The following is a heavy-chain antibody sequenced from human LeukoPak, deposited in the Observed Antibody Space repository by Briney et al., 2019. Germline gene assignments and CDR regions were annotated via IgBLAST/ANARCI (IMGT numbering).Heavy chain of an antibody. CDR2: IYYSGST. D-gene: IGHD2-2*01. J-gene: IGHJ4*02. Sequence: SETLSLTCTVSGGSISSYYWSWVRQPPGKGLEWIGYIYYSGSTNYNPSLKSRVTISVDTSKNQFSLKLTSVTAADTAVYYCARGYCSSTSCPPYYWGQGTLVTVSS. CDR3: ARGYCSSTSCPPYY. CDR1: GGSISSYY. V-gene: IGHV4-59*01.